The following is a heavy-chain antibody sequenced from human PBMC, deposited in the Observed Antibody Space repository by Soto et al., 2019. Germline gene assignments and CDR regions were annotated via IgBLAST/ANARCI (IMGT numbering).Heavy chain of an antibody. V-gene: IGHV6-1*01. CDR2: TYYRSKWYN. CDR3: ARSIGPSVENWNYPFDY. Sequence: SQTLSLTCAISGDSVSSNSAAWNWIRQSPSRGLEWLGRTYYRSKWYNDYAVSVKSRITINPDTSKNQFSLQLNSVTPEDTAVYYCARSIGPSVENWNYPFDYWGQGTLVTV. CDR1: GDSVSSNSAA. D-gene: IGHD1-7*01. J-gene: IGHJ4*02.